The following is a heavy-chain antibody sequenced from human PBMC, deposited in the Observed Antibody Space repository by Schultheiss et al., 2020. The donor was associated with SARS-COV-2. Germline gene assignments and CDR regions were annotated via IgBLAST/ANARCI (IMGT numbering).Heavy chain of an antibody. V-gene: IGHV3-33*08. CDR1: GFTFSSYA. J-gene: IGHJ6*02. D-gene: IGHD6-13*01. CDR2: IWYDGSNK. CDR3: ARFDSSSWYYYYGMDV. Sequence: GGSLRLSCAASGFTFSSYAMSWVRQAPGKGLEWVAVIWYDGSNKYYADSVKGRFTISRDNSKNTLYLQMNSLRAEDTAVYYCARFDSSSWYYYYGMDVWGQGTTVTVSS.